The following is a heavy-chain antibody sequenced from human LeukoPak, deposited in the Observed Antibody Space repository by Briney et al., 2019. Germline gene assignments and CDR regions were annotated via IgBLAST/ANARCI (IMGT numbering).Heavy chain of an antibody. CDR3: AKLAGGLLWFGDLLYFDY. J-gene: IGHJ4*02. V-gene: IGHV3-23*01. D-gene: IGHD3-10*01. Sequence: GGSLRLSCAASGFTFSSYAMSWVRQAPGKGLEWVSAISGSGDSTYYADSVKGRFTISRDNSKNTLSLQMNSLRAEDTAVYSCAKLAGGLLWFGDLLYFDYWGQGTLVTVSS. CDR1: GFTFSSYA. CDR2: ISGSGDST.